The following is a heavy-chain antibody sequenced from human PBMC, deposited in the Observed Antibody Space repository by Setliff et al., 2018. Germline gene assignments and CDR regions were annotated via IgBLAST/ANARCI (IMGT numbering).Heavy chain of an antibody. CDR3: VRSGKFGMRFWFDQ. Sequence: SVKVSCKASGGTFTNYGVSWVRQAPGQGLEWMGGTIPLFGTTDYAQKVHGRVTIITDESTSTAYMELSSLTSDDTAVYYCVRSGKFGMRFWFDQWGLGTLVTVSS. V-gene: IGHV1-69*05. CDR2: TIPLFGTT. CDR1: GGTFTNYG. J-gene: IGHJ5*02. D-gene: IGHD1-26*01.